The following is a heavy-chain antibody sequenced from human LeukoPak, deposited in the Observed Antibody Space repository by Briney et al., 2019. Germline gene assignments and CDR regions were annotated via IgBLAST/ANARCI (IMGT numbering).Heavy chain of an antibody. Sequence: GGSLRLSCTASGFTFSSYTMTWVRQAPGKGLKWVSTITTGDGNTYYADSVKGRFTVSRDDSKNTLYLQMNSLRAEDTAVYYCAKNPRPMIVVVVFDYWGQGTLVTVSS. CDR1: GFTFSSYT. J-gene: IGHJ4*02. V-gene: IGHV3-23*01. D-gene: IGHD3-22*01. CDR2: ITTGDGNT. CDR3: AKNPRPMIVVVVFDY.